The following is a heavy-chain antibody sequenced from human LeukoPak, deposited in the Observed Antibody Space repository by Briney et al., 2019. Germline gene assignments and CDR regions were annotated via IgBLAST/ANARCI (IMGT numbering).Heavy chain of an antibody. J-gene: IGHJ4*02. V-gene: IGHV1-8*01. CDR2: MNPNSGNT. CDR3: ARDRNPVDY. Sequence: ASVMVSCKASGYTFTSYDIDWVRQASGQGLEWMGWMNPNSGNTGYAQKFQGRVTMTRNTSISTAYMELSSLRSEDTAVYYCARDRNPVDYWGQGTLVTVSS. CDR1: GYTFTSYD.